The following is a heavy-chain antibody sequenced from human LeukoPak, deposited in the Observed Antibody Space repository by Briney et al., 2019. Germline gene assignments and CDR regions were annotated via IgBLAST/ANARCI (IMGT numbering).Heavy chain of an antibody. V-gene: IGHV3-21*01. CDR3: ARERVGYCSSTSCYEGIDY. CDR1: GFTFSTYS. J-gene: IGHJ4*02. D-gene: IGHD2-2*03. CDR2: ISSSSSYI. Sequence: PGGSLRLSCAASGFTFSTYSMNWVRQAPGKGLEWVSSISSSSSYIYYTDSVKGRFTISRDNAKSSLYLQMNSLRAEDTAVYYRARERVGYCSSTSCYEGIDYWGQGILVTVYS.